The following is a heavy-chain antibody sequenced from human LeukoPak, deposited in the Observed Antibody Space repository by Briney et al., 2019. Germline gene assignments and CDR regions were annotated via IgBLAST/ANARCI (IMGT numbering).Heavy chain of an antibody. CDR3: AKDSDLFRHRSETFDI. J-gene: IGHJ3*02. D-gene: IGHD2/OR15-2a*01. CDR1: GFTFSSYG. V-gene: IGHV3-23*01. CDR2: TGDSGGST. Sequence: PGGSLRLSCAASGFTFSSYGMSWVRQAPGKGLEWVSGTGDSGGSTYYADSVKGRFTIARDNSKNTLYLQMSSLRAEDTAVYCCAKDSDLFRHRSETFDIWGQGTMGTVSS.